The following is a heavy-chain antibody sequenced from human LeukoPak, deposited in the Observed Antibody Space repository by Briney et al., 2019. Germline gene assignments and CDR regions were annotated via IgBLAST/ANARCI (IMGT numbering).Heavy chain of an antibody. CDR2: INPHSGGT. Sequence: ASVKVSCKASGYTFTGYYIHWVRQAPGQGLEWMGWINPHSGGTNYAQKFQGGVTMTRDTSITAAYMELSSLRSDDTAVYYCARDVGEYCSSTNCYASHYWGQGTLVTVSS. J-gene: IGHJ4*02. D-gene: IGHD2-2*01. CDR1: GYTFTGYY. V-gene: IGHV1-2*02. CDR3: ARDVGEYCSSTNCYASHY.